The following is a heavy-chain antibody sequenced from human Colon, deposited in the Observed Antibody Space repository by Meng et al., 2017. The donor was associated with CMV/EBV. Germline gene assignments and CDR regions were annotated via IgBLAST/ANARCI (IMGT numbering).Heavy chain of an antibody. Sequence: GGSLRLSCVASGFTFSTYSMNWVRQAPGKGLEWVSSLSTSNSYIYYADSVKGRFTISRDNARSSLYLQMNSLTAEDTAVYYCARDASDGTIGAAFEPWGQGTLVTVSS. J-gene: IGHJ5*02. CDR3: ARDASDGTIGAAFEP. D-gene: IGHD3-16*01. CDR1: GFTFSTYS. V-gene: IGHV3-21*03. CDR2: LSTSNSYI.